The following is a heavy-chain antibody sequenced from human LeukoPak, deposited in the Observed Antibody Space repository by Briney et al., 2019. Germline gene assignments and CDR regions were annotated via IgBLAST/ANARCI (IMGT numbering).Heavy chain of an antibody. V-gene: IGHV4-4*02. Sequence: SETLSLTCDVSGGSVSSSNWWGWVRQSPGKGLEWIGEIHHSGSSNYNPSLKSRVTMSVDKSKNQFSLNLSSVTAADTAVYYCARHSRGFGVPGWFDPWGQGTLVTVSS. D-gene: IGHD3-10*01. CDR1: GGSVSSSNW. CDR2: IHHSGSS. J-gene: IGHJ5*02. CDR3: ARHSRGFGVPGWFDP.